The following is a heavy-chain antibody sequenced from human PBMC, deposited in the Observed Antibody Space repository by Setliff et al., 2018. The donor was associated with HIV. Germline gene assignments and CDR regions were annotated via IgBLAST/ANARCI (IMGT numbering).Heavy chain of an antibody. V-gene: IGHV4-39*01. CDR3: ARVPVPGANWFDP. CDR1: GVSINRTDHY. CDR2: VSQSGST. J-gene: IGHJ5*02. Sequence: SETLSLTCSVSGVSINRTDHYWGWIRQSPGKRLEWIGSVSQSGSTYYNPSLKSRITISVDRSKNLFSLKLISVTAADQGVYYCARVPVPGANWFDPWGRGTLVTVSS.